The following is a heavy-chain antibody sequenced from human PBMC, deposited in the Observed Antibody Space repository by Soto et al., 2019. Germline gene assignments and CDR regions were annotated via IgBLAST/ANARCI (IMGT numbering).Heavy chain of an antibody. CDR1: GGSLSGYY. V-gene: IGHV4-34*01. J-gene: IGHJ4*02. D-gene: IGHD2-15*01. CDR3: AQLGVGYCSGGSCPELDY. CDR2: INHSGST. Sequence: SETLSLTCAVYGGSLSGYYWSWIRQPPGKGLEWIGEINHSGSTNYNPSLKSRVTISVDTSKNQFSLKLSSVTAADTAVYYCAQLGVGYCSGGSCPELDYWGQGTLVTVSS.